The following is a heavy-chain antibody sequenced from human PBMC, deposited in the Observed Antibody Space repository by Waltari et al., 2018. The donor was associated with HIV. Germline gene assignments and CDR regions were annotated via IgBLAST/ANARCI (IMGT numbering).Heavy chain of an antibody. D-gene: IGHD3-22*01. Sequence: QVQLVESGGGVVQPGRSMRLSCAASGFLSSSYDMHWVRQASGKGLEWVAVISYDGSNKYYADSVKGRFTISRDNSKNTLYLQMNSLRAEDTAVYYCARDPYYYDSSGYLCYFDYWGQGTLVTVSS. CDR2: ISYDGSNK. CDR1: GFLSSSYD. CDR3: ARDPYYYDSSGYLCYFDY. V-gene: IGHV3-30-3*01. J-gene: IGHJ4*02.